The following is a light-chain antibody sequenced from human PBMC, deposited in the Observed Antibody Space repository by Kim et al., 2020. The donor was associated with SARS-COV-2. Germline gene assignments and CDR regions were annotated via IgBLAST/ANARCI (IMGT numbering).Light chain of an antibody. CDR3: SSYTTISSRNWV. J-gene: IGLJ3*02. CDR1: SSDVGAYNY. V-gene: IGLV2-14*03. Sequence: QSALTQPASVSGSPGQSITISCAGTSSDVGAYNYVSWYQQHPGKAPKLMIYDVSNRPSGVSYRFSGSKSGNTASLTISGLQAEDEADYFCSSYTTISSRNWVFGGGTQLTVL. CDR2: DVS.